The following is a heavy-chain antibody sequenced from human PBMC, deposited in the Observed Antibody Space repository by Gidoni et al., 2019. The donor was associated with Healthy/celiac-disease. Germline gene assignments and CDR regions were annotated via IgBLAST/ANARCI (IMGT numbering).Heavy chain of an antibody. CDR2: ISWNSGSI. D-gene: IGHD1-26*01. CDR3: AKGRIVGATYFDY. Sequence: EVQLVESGGGLVQPGRSLRLSCAASGFTFDDYAMHWVRQAPGKGLEWVSGISWNSGSIGYADSVKGRFTISRDNAKNSLYLQMNSLRAEDTALYYCAKGRIVGATYFDYWGQGTLVTVSS. J-gene: IGHJ4*02. CDR1: GFTFDDYA. V-gene: IGHV3-9*01.